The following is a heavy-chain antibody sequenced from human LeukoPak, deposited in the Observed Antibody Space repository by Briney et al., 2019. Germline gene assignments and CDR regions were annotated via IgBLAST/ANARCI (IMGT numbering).Heavy chain of an antibody. V-gene: IGHV4-59*01. D-gene: IGHD5-12*01. CDR1: GGSISSYY. J-gene: IGHJ3*02. CDR3: ARDQRDSGYDSYAFDI. Sequence: SETLSLTCTVSGGSISSYYWSWIRQPPGKGLEWIGYIYYSGSTNYNPSLKSRVTISVDTSKNQFSLKLSSVTAADTAVYYCARDQRDSGYDSYAFDIWGQGTMVTVSS. CDR2: IYYSGST.